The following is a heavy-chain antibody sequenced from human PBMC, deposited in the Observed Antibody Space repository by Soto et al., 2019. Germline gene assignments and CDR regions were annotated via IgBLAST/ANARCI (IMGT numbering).Heavy chain of an antibody. J-gene: IGHJ4*02. V-gene: IGHV3-30-3*01. Sequence: GSLRLSCAASGFTFGAAAIHWVRQAPGKGLEWVAVISDDGSSKYYADSVRGRFTISRDNSQNTLDLQMNSLRAEDTAVYYCARDRLPRASVATPGYLDYWGQGSLVTVSS. CDR3: ARDRLPRASVATPGYLDY. CDR1: GFTFGAAA. D-gene: IGHD1-1*01. CDR2: ISDDGSSK.